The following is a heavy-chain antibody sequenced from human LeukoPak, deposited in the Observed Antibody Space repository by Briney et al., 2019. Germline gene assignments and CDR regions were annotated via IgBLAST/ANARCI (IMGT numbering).Heavy chain of an antibody. V-gene: IGHV3-66*01. CDR2: IYSGGTT. D-gene: IGHD5-18*01. J-gene: IGHJ4*02. CDR3: ARDPPAVTANTYG. Sequence: PGGSLRPSCAASGFTVSNNYMNWVRQAPGKGLEWVSLIYSGGTTYYADSVKGRFTISRDGSKNTLYLQMNSLRVEDTAVYYCARDPPAVTANTYGWGQGTLVTVSS. CDR1: GFTVSNNY.